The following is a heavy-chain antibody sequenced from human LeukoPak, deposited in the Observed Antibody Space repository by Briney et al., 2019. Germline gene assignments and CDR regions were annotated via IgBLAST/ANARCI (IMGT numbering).Heavy chain of an antibody. J-gene: IGHJ6*02. CDR2: IFGSIRDT. V-gene: IGHV3-11*06. Sequence: PGGALRLSCAASGFTFSDYYMSWIRQAPGKGLEWVAYIFGSIRDTHYTDPVKGLFTISRDNTKNSLYLQLNILRAGDTAVYFCARDLPEDYGDWNSLDVWGQGTTVTVS. D-gene: IGHD4-17*01. CDR3: ARDLPEDYGDWNSLDV. CDR1: GFTFSDYY.